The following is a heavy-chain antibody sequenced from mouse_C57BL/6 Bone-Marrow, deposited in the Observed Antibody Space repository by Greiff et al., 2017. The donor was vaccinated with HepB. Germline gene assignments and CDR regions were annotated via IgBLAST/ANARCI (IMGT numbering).Heavy chain of an antibody. D-gene: IGHD1-1*01. CDR1: GFTFSSYA. Sequence: EVKLMESGGGLVKPGGSLKLSCAASGFTFSSYAMSWVRQTPEKRLEWVATISDGGSYTYYPDNVKGRFTISRDNAKNNLYLQMSHLKSEDTAMYYCARPLLLRSYYYAMDYWGQGTSVTVSS. CDR3: ARPLLLRSYYYAMDY. V-gene: IGHV5-4*03. CDR2: ISDGGSYT. J-gene: IGHJ4*01.